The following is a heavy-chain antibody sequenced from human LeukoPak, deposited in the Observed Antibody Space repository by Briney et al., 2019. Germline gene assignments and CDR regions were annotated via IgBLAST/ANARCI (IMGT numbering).Heavy chain of an antibody. CDR3: ARAYHYDSSEDYQHYWYFDL. V-gene: IGHV3-53*01. J-gene: IGHJ2*01. D-gene: IGHD3-22*01. Sequence: TGGSLRLSCAASGFTISSHYISWVRQAPGKGLEWVSIIYSGGTPYYADSVKGRVTISRDTSKNTAYLQLSSLRAEDTAVYYCARAYHYDSSEDYQHYWYFDLWGRGALVIVSS. CDR2: IYSGGTP. CDR1: GFTISSHY.